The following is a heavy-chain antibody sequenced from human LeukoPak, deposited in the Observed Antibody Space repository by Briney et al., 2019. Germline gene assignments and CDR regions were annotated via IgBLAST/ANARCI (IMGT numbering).Heavy chain of an antibody. V-gene: IGHV4-4*02. CDR3: SRENGAFSPFGY. D-gene: IGHD2-8*01. Sequence: SVTLSLTCGVSGGSISNTNWWSWVRQPPGQGLEWIGEISLTGLTHYNPSLESRVTVSLDKSKNQLSLNLTSVTAADTAVYYCSRENGAFSPFGYWGQGTLVTV. CDR2: ISLTGLT. CDR1: GGSISNTNW. J-gene: IGHJ4*02.